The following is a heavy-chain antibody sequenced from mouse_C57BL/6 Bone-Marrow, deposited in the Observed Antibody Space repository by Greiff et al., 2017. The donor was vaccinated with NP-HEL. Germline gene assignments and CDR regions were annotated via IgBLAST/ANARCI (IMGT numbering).Heavy chain of an antibody. D-gene: IGHD1-1*01. Sequence: QVQLQQSGAELVKPGASVKMSCKASGYTFTTYPIEWMKQSHGKCLEWIGNIHPYNDDTKYNDKFKGKATLTVEKSSSTVYLDLSRLTSDDSAVYYCARRSNFDYAMDYWGQGTSVTVSS. J-gene: IGHJ4*01. CDR3: ARRSNFDYAMDY. CDR1: GYTFTTYP. CDR2: IHPYNDDT. V-gene: IGHV1-47*01.